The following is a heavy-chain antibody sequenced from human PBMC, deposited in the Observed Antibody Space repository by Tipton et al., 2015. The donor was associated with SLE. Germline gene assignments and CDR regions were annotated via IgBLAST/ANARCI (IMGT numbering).Heavy chain of an antibody. CDR1: GYTLTELS. CDR2: FDPEDGET. Sequence: LVQSGAEMKVSCKVSGYTLTELSMHWVRQAPGKGLEWMGGFDPEDGETIYAQKFQGRVTMTEDTSTDTAYMELSSLRSEDTAVYYCARGKTTVVTPDYFDYWGQGTLVTVSS. CDR3: ARGKTTVVTPDYFDY. D-gene: IGHD4-23*01. V-gene: IGHV1-24*01. J-gene: IGHJ4*02.